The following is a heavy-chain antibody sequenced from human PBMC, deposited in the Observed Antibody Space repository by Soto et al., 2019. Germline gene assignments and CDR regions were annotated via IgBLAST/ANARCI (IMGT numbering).Heavy chain of an antibody. V-gene: IGHV5-51*01. CDR3: ARSPRSSPYFDY. D-gene: IGHD6-13*01. J-gene: IGHJ4*02. CDR1: GYTFFNFW. Sequence: PVESLKISCQCSGYTFFNFWIAWVRQLPGKGLEYMGIIYPGDSETRYSPSFHGKVTISADRSIGTAYLQWSSLEASDSAFYFCARSPRSSPYFDYWGQGALVTVSS. CDR2: IYPGDSET.